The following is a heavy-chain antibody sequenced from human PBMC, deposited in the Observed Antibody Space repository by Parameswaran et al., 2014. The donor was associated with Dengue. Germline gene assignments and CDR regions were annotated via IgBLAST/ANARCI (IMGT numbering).Heavy chain of an antibody. CDR3: AKDSGFGESFNWFDP. CDR2: IHHSGST. Sequence: RQPPGKGLEWIGEIHHSGSTYYNPSLKSRITMSVDTSKNQFYLKLSSVTAEDTAVYYCAKDSGFGESFNWFDPWGQGTLVTVSS. V-gene: IGHV4-55*08. J-gene: IGHJ5*02. D-gene: IGHD3-10*01.